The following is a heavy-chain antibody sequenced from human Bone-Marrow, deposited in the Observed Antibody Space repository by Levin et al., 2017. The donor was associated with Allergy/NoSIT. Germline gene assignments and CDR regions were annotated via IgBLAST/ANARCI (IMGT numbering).Heavy chain of an antibody. J-gene: IGHJ2*01. CDR3: ARLRRTNYWYFDL. V-gene: IGHV4-39*02. CDR1: GGSMSSSSYF. CDR2: IYYSGTT. Sequence: SETLSLTCTVSGGSMSSSSYFWAWVRQPPGKGLEWIGMIYYSGTTYYNPSLKSRVTLSVDTSKNHFSLRLTSVTAADTAMYFCARLRRTNYWYFDLWGRGTLVTVSS. D-gene: IGHD2-8*01.